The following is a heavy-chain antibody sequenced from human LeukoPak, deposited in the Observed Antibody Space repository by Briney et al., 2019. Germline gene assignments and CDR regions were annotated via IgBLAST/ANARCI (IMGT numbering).Heavy chain of an antibody. CDR1: GYTFTSYG. CDR2: ISAYNGNT. V-gene: IGHV1-18*01. CDR3: ARDSDYDYVWGSYPWDY. J-gene: IGHJ4*02. D-gene: IGHD3-16*02. Sequence: GASVKVSCKASGYTFTSYGISWVRQAPGQGLEWMGWISAYNGNTNYAQKLQGRVTMTTDTSTSTAYMELRSPRSDDTAVYYCARDSDYDYVWGSYPWDYWGQGTLVTVSS.